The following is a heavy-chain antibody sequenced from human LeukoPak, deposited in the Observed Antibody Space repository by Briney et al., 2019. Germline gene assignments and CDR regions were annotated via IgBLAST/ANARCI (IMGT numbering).Heavy chain of an antibody. CDR3: AREDGTAMDNAFDI. Sequence: PSETLSLTCTVSGGSISSGRYYWTWIRQPAGKGLEWIGRMYHTGSTMYNPSFRSRVTISVDTSKNQFSLKLNSVTAADTAVYYCAREDGTAMDNAFDIWSQGTMVTVSS. J-gene: IGHJ3*02. CDR2: MYHTGST. CDR1: GGSISSGRYY. D-gene: IGHD5-18*01. V-gene: IGHV4-61*02.